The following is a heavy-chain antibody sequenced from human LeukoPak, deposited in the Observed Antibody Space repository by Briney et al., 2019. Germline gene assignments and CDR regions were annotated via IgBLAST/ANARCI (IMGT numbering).Heavy chain of an antibody. CDR1: GYIFCEYG. V-gene: IGHV3-20*04. D-gene: IGHD2-2*01. Sequence: GGSLRLSCAGSGYIFCEYGMIWVRQSPGKGLEWFSGLNWYGGNTEYADSVRGPFTISRDNAKKSLFLQMDSLRVEDTALYYCARDTAVGGFYQNTFELWGQGTMVTVSS. J-gene: IGHJ3*01. CDR3: ARDTAVGGFYQNTFEL. CDR2: LNWYGGNT.